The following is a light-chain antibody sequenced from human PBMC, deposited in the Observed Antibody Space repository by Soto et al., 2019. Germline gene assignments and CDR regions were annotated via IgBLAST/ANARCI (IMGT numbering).Light chain of an antibody. Sequence: QSVLTQPPSASGTPGQRVTISCSGSSSNIGTNPVYWYQRLPGATPKLLIYTLNQRPSGVPDRFSGSKSGTSASLAISGLQSEDEADYYCAGWDDSLNGFVFGTGTKLTVL. CDR2: TLN. CDR1: SSNIGTNP. V-gene: IGLV1-44*01. J-gene: IGLJ1*01. CDR3: AGWDDSLNGFV.